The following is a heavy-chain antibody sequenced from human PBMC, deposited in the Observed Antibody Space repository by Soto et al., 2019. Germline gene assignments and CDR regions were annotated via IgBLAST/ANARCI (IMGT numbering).Heavy chain of an antibody. D-gene: IGHD3-10*01. CDR3: ARDGSVRGASFDY. CDR1: GFTFSSHG. CDR2: IWYDGSNK. V-gene: IGHV3-33*01. Sequence: GGSLRLSCAASGFTFSSHGMHWVRQAPGKGLEWVAVIWYDGSNKYYADSVKGRFTISRDNSKNTLYLQMNSLRAEDTAVYYCARDGSVRGASFDYWGQGTLVTVSS. J-gene: IGHJ4*02.